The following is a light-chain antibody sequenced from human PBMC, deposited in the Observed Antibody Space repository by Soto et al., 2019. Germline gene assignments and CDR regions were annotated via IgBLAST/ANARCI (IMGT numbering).Light chain of an antibody. CDR2: EVT. CDR1: NSDVGIYDF. J-gene: IGLJ1*01. CDR3: VSYTSSTTYV. Sequence: QSVLTQPASVSGTPGQSITISCTGSNSDVGIYDFVSWYQHHPGRAPKLIVYEVTHRPSGVSNRFSGSKSGSTASLIISRLQTEDEADYYCVSYTSSTTYVFGTGTKVTVL. V-gene: IGLV2-14*01.